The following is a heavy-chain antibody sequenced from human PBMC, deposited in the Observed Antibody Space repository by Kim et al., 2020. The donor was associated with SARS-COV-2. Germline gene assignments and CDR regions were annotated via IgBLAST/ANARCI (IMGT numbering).Heavy chain of an antibody. J-gene: IGHJ4*02. CDR3: ASALGH. Sequence: SETLSLICTVSGDSLSSDYWSWNRQPAGKGLEWIGRIYTSGRTNYNPSPQSRVTMSADMSKNQFSLKLSSVTAADTAVYYCASALGHWCQGTLVTV. V-gene: IGHV4-4*07. CDR2: IYTSGRT. CDR1: GDSLSSDY. D-gene: IGHD3-16*02.